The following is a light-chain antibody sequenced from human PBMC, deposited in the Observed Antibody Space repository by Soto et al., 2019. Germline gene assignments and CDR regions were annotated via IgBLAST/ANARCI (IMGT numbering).Light chain of an antibody. CDR2: GAS. CDR1: QSVTSNY. Sequence: EIVLTQSPGTLSLSPGERVTLSCRASQSVTSNYLAWYQQKPGQAPSLLIYGASTRATGIPDRFSGSGSGTDFTLTISRLAPQDFEVSYCPVRTHWSIGFGRWTRLE. J-gene: IGKJ5*01. V-gene: IGKV3D-20*02. CDR3: PVRTHWSIG.